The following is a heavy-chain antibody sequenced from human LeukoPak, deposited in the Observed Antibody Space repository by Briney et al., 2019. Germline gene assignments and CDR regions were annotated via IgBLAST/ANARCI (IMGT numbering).Heavy chain of an antibody. CDR3: VKSASSFGANWFDP. J-gene: IGHJ5*02. V-gene: IGHV3-64D*09. CDR1: GFTFSNYA. D-gene: IGHD3-3*01. CDR2: ISSNGDST. Sequence: GGSLRLSCSASGFTFSNYAMHWVRQAPGKGLEYVSAISSNGDSTYYADSVKGRFIISRDNSKNSLSLQMSSLKPEDTAVYYCVKSASSFGANWFDPWGQGTLVTVSS.